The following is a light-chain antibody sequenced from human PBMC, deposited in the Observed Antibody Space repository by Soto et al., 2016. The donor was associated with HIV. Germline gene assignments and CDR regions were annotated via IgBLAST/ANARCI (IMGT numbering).Light chain of an antibody. CDR1: QSISSY. J-gene: IGKJ4*01. V-gene: IGKV1-39*01. CDR3: QKYNGVIT. CDR2: AAS. Sequence: DIQMTQSPSSVSASVGDRVTITCRASQSISSYLNWYQQKPGKAPKLLIYAASSLQSGVPSRFRGSGSGTEFTLTITSLQPEXIATYYCQKYNGVITFGGGTKVEI.